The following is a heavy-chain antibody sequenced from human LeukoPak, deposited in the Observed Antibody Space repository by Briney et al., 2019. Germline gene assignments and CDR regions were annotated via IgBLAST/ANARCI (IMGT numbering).Heavy chain of an antibody. CDR1: GYTFTSYD. Sequence: ASVKVSCKASGYTFTSYDINWVRQATGQGLEWMGWMNPNSGNTNYAQKFQGRVTMTRDTSISTAYMELSRLRSDDTAVYYCARDYYDSSGYPHYDYWGQGTLVTVSS. J-gene: IGHJ4*02. CDR3: ARDYYDSSGYPHYDY. CDR2: MNPNSGNT. D-gene: IGHD3-22*01. V-gene: IGHV1-8*01.